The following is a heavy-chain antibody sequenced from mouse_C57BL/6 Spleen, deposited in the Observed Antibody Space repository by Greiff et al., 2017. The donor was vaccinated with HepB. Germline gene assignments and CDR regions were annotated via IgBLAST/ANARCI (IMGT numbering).Heavy chain of an antibody. D-gene: IGHD4-1*01. V-gene: IGHV1-82*01. CDR3: AIQTGTTWFAY. CDR1: GYAFSSSW. J-gene: IGHJ3*01. CDR2: IYPGDGDT. Sequence: VQLQQSGPELVKPGASVKISCKASGYAFSSSWMNWVKQRPGKGLEWIGRIYPGDGDTNYNGKFKGKATLTADKSSSTAYMQLSSLTSEDSAVYFCAIQTGTTWFAYWGQGTLVTVSA.